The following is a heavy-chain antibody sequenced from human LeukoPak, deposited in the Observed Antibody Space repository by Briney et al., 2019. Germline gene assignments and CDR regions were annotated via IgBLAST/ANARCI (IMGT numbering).Heavy chain of an antibody. CDR1: GFTFNTYA. Sequence: PGGSLRLSCAASGFTFNTYAMSWVRQAPGTGLAWIPSISGSGGSTYYADSVKGRFTISRDNSRNTVYLQMNSLRAEDTALYYCAKDRGGNGWYYDLDHWGQGTLVSVS. CDR2: ISGSGGST. J-gene: IGHJ4*02. V-gene: IGHV3-23*01. CDR3: AKDRGGNGWYYDLDH. D-gene: IGHD6-19*01.